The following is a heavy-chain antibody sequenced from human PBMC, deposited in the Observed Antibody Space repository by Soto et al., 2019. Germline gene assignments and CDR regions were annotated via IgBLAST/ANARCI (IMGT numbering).Heavy chain of an antibody. CDR2: MNPNSGNT. J-gene: IGHJ3*02. V-gene: IGHV1-8*01. CDR1: GYTFTSYD. CDR3: ASEVITTWAFDI. Sequence: ASVKVSCKASGYTFTSYDINWVRQATGQGLEWMGWMNPNSGNTGYAQKFQGRVTMTRNTSISTAYMELSSLRSEDTAVYYCASEVITTWAFDIWGQGTMVTVSS. D-gene: IGHD3-22*01.